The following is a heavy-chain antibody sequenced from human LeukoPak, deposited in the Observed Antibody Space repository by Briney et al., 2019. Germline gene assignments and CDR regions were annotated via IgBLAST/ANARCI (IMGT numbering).Heavy chain of an antibody. D-gene: IGHD1-26*01. V-gene: IGHV3-30*02. CDR2: IGYDGTKT. Sequence: SGGSLRLSCASSGFTFRTYGMHWVRQAPGKGLEWVTFIGYDGTKTDYIDSVKGRFTISRDNSKNTLYLQMNSLRIGDTALYYCAKDRGSWSYGGFDYWGQGILVTVSS. J-gene: IGHJ4*02. CDR1: GFTFRTYG. CDR3: AKDRGSWSYGGFDY.